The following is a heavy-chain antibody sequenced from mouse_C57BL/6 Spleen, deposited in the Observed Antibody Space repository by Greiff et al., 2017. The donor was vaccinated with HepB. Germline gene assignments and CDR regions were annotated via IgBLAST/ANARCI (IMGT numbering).Heavy chain of an antibody. J-gene: IGHJ2*01. CDR3: AREAQGYFDY. D-gene: IGHD3-2*02. CDR2: ISYDGSN. CDR1: GYSITSGYY. Sequence: ESGPGLVKPSQSLSLTCSVTGYSITSGYYWNWIRQFPGNKLEWMGYISYDGSNNYNPSLKNRITITRDTSKNQFFLKLNSVTTEDTATYYCAREAQGYFDYWGQGTTLTVSS. V-gene: IGHV3-6*01.